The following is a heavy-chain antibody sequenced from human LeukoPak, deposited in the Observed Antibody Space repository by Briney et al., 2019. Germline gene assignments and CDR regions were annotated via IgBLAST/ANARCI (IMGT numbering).Heavy chain of an antibody. CDR2: ISYDGSNK. CDR3: ARERVAAAGTGSRFDY. Sequence: PGGSLRLSCAASGFTFSSYAMHGVRQASGKGLVWVAVISYDGSNKYYADSVKGRFTISRDNSKNTLYLQMNSLRAEDTAVYYCARERVAAAGTGSRFDYWGQGTLVTVSS. CDR1: GFTFSSYA. D-gene: IGHD6-13*01. J-gene: IGHJ4*02. V-gene: IGHV3-30-3*01.